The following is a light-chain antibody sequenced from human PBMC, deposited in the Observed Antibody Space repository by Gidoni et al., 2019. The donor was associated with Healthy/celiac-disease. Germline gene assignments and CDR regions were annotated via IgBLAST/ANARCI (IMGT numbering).Light chain of an antibody. CDR3: QQYKGT. V-gene: IGKV1-5*03. J-gene: IGKJ2*02. CDR2: KAS. Sequence: DIQMTQSPSTLSASVGDRVTITCRASQSISSWLAWYQQKPGKAPKLLIYKASSLESGVPSRFSGSGSGTEFTLTISSLQPDDCATYYCQQYKGTFGQGTKLEIK. CDR1: QSISSW.